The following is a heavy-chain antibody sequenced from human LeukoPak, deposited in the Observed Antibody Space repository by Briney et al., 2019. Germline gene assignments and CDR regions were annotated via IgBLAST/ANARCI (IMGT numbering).Heavy chain of an antibody. V-gene: IGHV4-4*07. Sequence: NPSETLSLTCTVSGGSISSYYWSWIRQPAGKGLEWIGRIYTSGSTNYNPSLKSRVTMSVDTSKNQFSLKLSSVTAADTAVYYCARSLLRYFDWLPGPLDAFDIWGQGTMVTVSS. J-gene: IGHJ3*02. CDR3: ARSLLRYFDWLPGPLDAFDI. CDR2: IYTSGST. D-gene: IGHD3-9*01. CDR1: GGSISSYY.